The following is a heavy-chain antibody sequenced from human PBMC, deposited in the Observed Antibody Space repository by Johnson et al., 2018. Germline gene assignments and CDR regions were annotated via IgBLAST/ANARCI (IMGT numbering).Heavy chain of an antibody. Sequence: VQLVESGGGLVKPGGSLRLSCAASGFTFSSYSMNWVRQAPGKGLEWVSSISRISRYIYNGASMKGRFTISGDNPKNSLHLQTNSLRAGDTAVYYCARSQSAYYGDDVGAEYFQHWGQGTLVTVSA. J-gene: IGHJ1*01. CDR3: ARSQSAYYGDDVGAEYFQH. CDR2: ISRISRYI. D-gene: IGHD4-17*01. CDR1: GFTFSSYS. V-gene: IGHV3-21*01.